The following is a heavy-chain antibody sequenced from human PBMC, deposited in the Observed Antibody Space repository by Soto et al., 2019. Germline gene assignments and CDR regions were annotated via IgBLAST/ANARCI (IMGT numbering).Heavy chain of an antibody. V-gene: IGHV3-33*01. D-gene: IGHD2-15*01. J-gene: IGHJ3*02. CDR3: ARSGCSGGTCYRGYDGFDI. Sequence: QVQLVESGGGVVQPGRSLRLSCAASGFPFNIFGIHWVRQAPGEGLEWLAVIWHDGSKEYYADSVKGRFTISRDNSKSTVYLQMNSLRVDDTAVYYCARSGCSGGTCYRGYDGFDIWGQGTMVTVSS. CDR2: IWHDGSKE. CDR1: GFPFNIFG.